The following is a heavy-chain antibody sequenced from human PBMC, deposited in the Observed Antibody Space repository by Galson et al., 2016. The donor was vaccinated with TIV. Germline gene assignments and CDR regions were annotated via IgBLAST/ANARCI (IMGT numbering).Heavy chain of an antibody. CDR2: INGDGSST. CDR1: GFTFSSCW. Sequence: SLRLSCAASGFTFSSCWKHWFRQPPGKGLVWFSGINGDGSSTKYADSVKGRFTISRDNAENTVYLQMNSLRVEDTAVYFCAKIGSGWYEFDSWGQGTLVTVSS. V-gene: IGHV3-74*01. D-gene: IGHD6-19*01. J-gene: IGHJ4*02. CDR3: AKIGSGWYEFDS.